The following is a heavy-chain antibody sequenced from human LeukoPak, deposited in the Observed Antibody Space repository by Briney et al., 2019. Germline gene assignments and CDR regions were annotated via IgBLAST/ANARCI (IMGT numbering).Heavy chain of an antibody. D-gene: IGHD5-18*01. CDR3: AWGQLWSLGDYYMDV. CDR1: GFTFSSYA. J-gene: IGHJ6*03. Sequence: PGGSLRLSCAASGFTFSSYAMHWVRQAPGKALEWVAVISYDGSNKYYADSVKGRFTISRDNSKNTLYLQMNSLRAEDTAVYYCAWGQLWSLGDYYMDVWGKGTTVTVSS. CDR2: ISYDGSNK. V-gene: IGHV3-30*04.